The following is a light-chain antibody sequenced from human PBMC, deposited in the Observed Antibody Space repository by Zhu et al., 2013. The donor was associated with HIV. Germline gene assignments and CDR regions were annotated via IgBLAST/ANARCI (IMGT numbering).Light chain of an antibody. CDR2: DAS. CDR3: QQYDDWPRT. Sequence: EILMTQSPPTLSVSPGERVILACRASQGVGTEVAWYHQKPGQAPRLLIYDASKRATGGPGRFSGDGSGTDFTLTISSLQSEDSGVYHCQQYDDWPRTFGQGTRVEIK. CDR1: QGVGTE. J-gene: IGKJ1*01. V-gene: IGKV3-15*01.